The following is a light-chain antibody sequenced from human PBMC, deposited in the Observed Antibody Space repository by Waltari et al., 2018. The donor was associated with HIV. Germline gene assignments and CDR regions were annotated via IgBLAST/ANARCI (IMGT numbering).Light chain of an antibody. CDR1: NSNIENQQ. CDR2: RWN. V-gene: IGLV1-47*01. Sequence: QSVLAPPPSVSATPGQRVTISCSGRNSNIENQQVYWYQQVPGTAPKLHMDRWNQRPSGVPDRFSAAMSGASASLASSGLRSEDEADYFCASWDDSLMGYVLGNGTRVTV. J-gene: IGLJ1*01. CDR3: ASWDDSLMGYV.